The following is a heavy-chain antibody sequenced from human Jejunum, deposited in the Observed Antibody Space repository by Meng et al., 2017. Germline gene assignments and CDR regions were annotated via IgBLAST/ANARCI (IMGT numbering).Heavy chain of an antibody. CDR2: IIPYIGRA. J-gene: IGHJ4*02. CDR1: GGGFIPFA. D-gene: IGHD3-10*01. CDR3: ARGGVPNQLETRLDY. Sequence: SVKVSCKASGGGFIPFAISCVRQAPGQGLEWLGGIIPYIGRANYAQKFQGRVTITADESTSTAYLEVSSLRSEDTAVYFCARGGVPNQLETRLDYWGQGTLVTVSS. V-gene: IGHV1-69*13.